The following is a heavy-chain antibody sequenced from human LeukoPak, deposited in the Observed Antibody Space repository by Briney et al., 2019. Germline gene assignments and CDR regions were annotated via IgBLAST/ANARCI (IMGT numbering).Heavy chain of an antibody. V-gene: IGHV3-7*01. D-gene: IGHD3-22*01. Sequence: GGSLRLSCAASGSTFSSYWMSWVRQAPGKGLEWVANIKQDGSEKYYVDSVKGRFTISRDNAKNSLYLQMNSLRAEDTAVYYCAREDPYYDGSVPTSDAFDIWGQGTMVTVSS. J-gene: IGHJ3*02. CDR1: GSTFSSYW. CDR3: AREDPYYDGSVPTSDAFDI. CDR2: IKQDGSEK.